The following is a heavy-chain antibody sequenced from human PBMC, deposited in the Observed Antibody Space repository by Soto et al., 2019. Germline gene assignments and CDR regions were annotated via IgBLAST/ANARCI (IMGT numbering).Heavy chain of an antibody. CDR1: GFTFDDYA. J-gene: IGHJ4*02. CDR2: ISSDSGYI. Sequence: EVQLVESGGGLLQSGRSLRLSCAASGFTFDDYAMHWVRQPPSQGLEWVPGISSDSGYIFYADSVKGRFTISRDNAKNSLYLQVDSLRAEDTALYYCTKGNESGGHEYYFDSWGQGILVTVSS. CDR3: TKGNESGGHEYYFDS. V-gene: IGHV3-9*01. D-gene: IGHD2-15*01.